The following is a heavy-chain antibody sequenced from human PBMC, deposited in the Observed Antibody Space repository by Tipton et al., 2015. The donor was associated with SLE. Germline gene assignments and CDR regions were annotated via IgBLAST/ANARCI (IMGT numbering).Heavy chain of an antibody. J-gene: IGHJ5*02. D-gene: IGHD5-18*01. V-gene: IGHV4-39*07. CDR1: GDSINSYTYY. CDR2: INHRGST. Sequence: LRLSCAVYGDSINSYTYYWGWIRQSAGKGVEWIGEINHRGSTNYNPSLKSRVTISVDTSKKQFSLRLNSVTAADTAVYYCARDSYGSVNWFDPWGQGTLVTVSS. CDR3: ARDSYGSVNWFDP.